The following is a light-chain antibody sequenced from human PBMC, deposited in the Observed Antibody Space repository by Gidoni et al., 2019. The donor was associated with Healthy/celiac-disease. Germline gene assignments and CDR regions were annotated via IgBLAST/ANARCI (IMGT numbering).Light chain of an antibody. CDR3: LQHDSYPLT. CDR1: QSIRND. CDR2: AAS. J-gene: IGKJ2*01. V-gene: IGKV1-17*01. Sequence: DIQSTQPPSSLSASVGDRVTITCRASQSIRNDLGWYQQNPGKAPKRLIYAASSLQSGVPSRFSGSGSGTEFTLTISSLQPEDFATYYCLQHDSYPLTFGQGTKLEIK.